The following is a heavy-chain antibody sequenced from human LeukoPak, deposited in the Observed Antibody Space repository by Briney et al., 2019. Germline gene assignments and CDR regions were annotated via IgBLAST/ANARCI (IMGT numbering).Heavy chain of an antibody. J-gene: IGHJ6*02. V-gene: IGHV3-74*01. CDR3: ARGRYCMDV. Sequence: PGGSLRLSCAASGFTFRSYWMRWIRQAPGKGLVWVSRINTDGRSTTYADSVKGRLTISRDNAENTLYLQMNSLRVEDTAVYYCARGRYCMDVWGQGTTVTVSS. D-gene: IGHD1-14*01. CDR1: GFTFRSYW. CDR2: INTDGRST.